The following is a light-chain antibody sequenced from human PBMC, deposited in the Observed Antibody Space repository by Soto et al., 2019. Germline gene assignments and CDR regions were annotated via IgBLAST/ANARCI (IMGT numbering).Light chain of an antibody. CDR2: WAS. J-gene: IGKJ4*01. CDR1: QSVLYSSNNKDY. Sequence: DIVMTQSPDSLAVSLGERATINCKSSQSVLYSSNNKDYLAWYQQKPGQPPELLIYWASTRDSGVPDRFSGSGSGTDFTLTISSLQAEDVAVYYCQQYFATPLTFGGGTKVEIK. V-gene: IGKV4-1*01. CDR3: QQYFATPLT.